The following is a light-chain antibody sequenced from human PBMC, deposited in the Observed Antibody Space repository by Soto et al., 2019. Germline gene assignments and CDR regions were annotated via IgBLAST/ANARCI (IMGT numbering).Light chain of an antibody. CDR1: QGISISY. CDR2: GAS. Sequence: EIVLTQSPGTLSLSPGERSTLSCRAIQGISISYLAWYQQKPVQAPRLLIYGASTRATGLPARFSGSGSGTDFTLTISSLQSEDFAVYYCQQYNTWPPITFGQGTRLEIK. CDR3: QQYNTWPPIT. J-gene: IGKJ5*01. V-gene: IGKV3-15*01.